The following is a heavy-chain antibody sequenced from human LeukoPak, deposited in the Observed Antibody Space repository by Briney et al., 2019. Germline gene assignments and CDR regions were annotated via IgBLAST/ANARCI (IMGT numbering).Heavy chain of an antibody. V-gene: IGHV1-2*02. J-gene: IGHJ4*02. D-gene: IGHD6-19*01. CDR2: INPNSGGT. CDR1: GYTFTGYY. Sequence: ASVKVSCKASGYTFTGYYMHWVRQAPGQGLEWMGWINPNSGGTNYAQKFQGRVTMTRDTSISTAYMELSRLRSDDTAVYYCAMVTIAVAYTFDYWGQGTLVTVSS. CDR3: AMVTIAVAYTFDY.